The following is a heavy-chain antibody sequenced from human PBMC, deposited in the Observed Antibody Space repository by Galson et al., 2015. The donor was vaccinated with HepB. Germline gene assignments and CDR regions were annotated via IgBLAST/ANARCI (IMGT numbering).Heavy chain of an antibody. CDR3: AGEEGRAAAGRGYFDY. CDR1: GGSFSSYA. D-gene: IGHD6-13*01. CDR2: IIPILGIA. J-gene: IGHJ4*02. V-gene: IGHV1-69*04. Sequence: SVKVSCKASGGSFSSYAISWVRQSPGQGLEWMGRIIPILGIANYAQKFQGRVTITADKSTSTAYMELSILRSEDTAVYYCAGEEGRAAAGRGYFDYWGQGTLVTVSP.